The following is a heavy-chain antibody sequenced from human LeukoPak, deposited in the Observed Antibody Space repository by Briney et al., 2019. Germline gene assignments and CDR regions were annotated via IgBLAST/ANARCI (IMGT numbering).Heavy chain of an antibody. CDR2: IYYSGST. J-gene: IGHJ6*02. D-gene: IGHD3-10*01. V-gene: IGHV4-59*08. CDR3: ARLKTYYYGSGSSSYYYYGMDV. Sequence: SETLSLTCTVSGGSISSYYWSWIRQPPGKGLEWIGYIYYSGSTNYNPSLKSRVTISVDTSKNQFSLKLSSVTAADTAVYCCARLKTYYYGSGSSSYYYYGMDVWGQGTTVTVSS. CDR1: GGSISSYY.